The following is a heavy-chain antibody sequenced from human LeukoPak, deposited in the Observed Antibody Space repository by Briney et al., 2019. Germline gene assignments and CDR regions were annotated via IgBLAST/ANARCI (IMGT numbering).Heavy chain of an antibody. Sequence: GGSLRLSCAASGFTFSSFWMSWVRQAPGKGLEWVANVKQDGGEKYYVDSVKGRFTISRDNAKNSLYLQMNSLRAEDTAVYYCARDQYCSGGTCYYFGLDVWGKGTTATVSS. D-gene: IGHD2-15*01. CDR1: GFTFSSFW. CDR3: ARDQYCSGGTCYYFGLDV. V-gene: IGHV3-7*03. J-gene: IGHJ6*04. CDR2: VKQDGGEK.